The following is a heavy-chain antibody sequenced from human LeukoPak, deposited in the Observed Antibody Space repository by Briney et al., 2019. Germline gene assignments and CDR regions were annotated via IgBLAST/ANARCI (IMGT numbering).Heavy chain of an antibody. Sequence: GGSLRLSCAASGFAFSSYAMSWVRQAPGKGLEWVSIISGSGGSTYYADSVKGRFTISRDNSKNTLYLQMNSLRDEDTAVYYCAKGLRYFDWSSPTYYFDYWGQGTLVTVSS. CDR3: AKGLRYFDWSSPTYYFDY. CDR2: ISGSGGST. V-gene: IGHV3-23*01. J-gene: IGHJ4*02. D-gene: IGHD3-9*01. CDR1: GFAFSSYA.